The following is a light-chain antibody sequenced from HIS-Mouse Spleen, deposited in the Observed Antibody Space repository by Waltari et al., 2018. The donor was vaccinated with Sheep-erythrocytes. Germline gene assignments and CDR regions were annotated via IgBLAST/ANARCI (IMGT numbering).Light chain of an antibody. V-gene: IGLV2-8*01. CDR3: SSYAGSNNWV. CDR2: EVS. CDR1: SSDVGGYTY. J-gene: IGLJ3*02. Sequence: QSALTQPPSASGSPGQSVTIPCTGTSSDVGGYTYVPWYQQHPGKDPKLRIYEVSKRPSGVPDRFSGSKSGNTASLTVSGLQAEDEADYYCSSYAGSNNWVFGGGTKLTVL.